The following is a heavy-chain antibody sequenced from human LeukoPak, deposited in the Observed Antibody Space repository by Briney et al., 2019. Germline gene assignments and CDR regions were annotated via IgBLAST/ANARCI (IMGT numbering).Heavy chain of an antibody. Sequence: PSETLSLTCTVSGGSISSGGYYWSWIRQHPGKGLEWIGYIYYSGSTYYNPSLKSRVTISVDTSKNQFSLKLSSVTAADTAVYYCARIWDSSGYSQDYWGQGTLVTVSS. V-gene: IGHV4-31*03. CDR1: GGSISSGGYY. CDR3: ARIWDSSGYSQDY. J-gene: IGHJ4*02. D-gene: IGHD3-22*01. CDR2: IYYSGST.